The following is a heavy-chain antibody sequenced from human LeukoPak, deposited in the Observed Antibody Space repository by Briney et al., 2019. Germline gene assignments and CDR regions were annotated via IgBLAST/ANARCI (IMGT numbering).Heavy chain of an antibody. CDR3: ARDQGTVIVPTAIGWFDP. CDR1: GGSISSGSFY. CDR2: IYSSGST. J-gene: IGHJ5*02. D-gene: IGHD2-2*02. Sequence: SETLSLTCTVSGGSISSGSFYRGWIRQPAGKGLEWIGRIYSSGSTNYNPSLKSRVTISVDTSKHQFSLKLRSVTAADTAVYYCARDQGTVIVPTAIGWFDPWGQGTLVTVSS. V-gene: IGHV4-61*02.